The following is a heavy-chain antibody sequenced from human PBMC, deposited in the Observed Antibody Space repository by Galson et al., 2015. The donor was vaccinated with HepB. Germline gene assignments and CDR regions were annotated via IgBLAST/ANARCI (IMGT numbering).Heavy chain of an antibody. Sequence: SLRLSCAASGFTFSSYWMHWVRQAPGKGLVWVSRINSDGSSTSYADSVKGRFTISRDNAKNTLYLQMNSLRAEDTAVYYCARDQEFTMVRGVIIPPVGYYYGMDVWGQGTTVTVSS. CDR3: ARDQEFTMVRGVIIPPVGYYYGMDV. CDR2: INSDGSST. J-gene: IGHJ6*02. D-gene: IGHD3-10*01. CDR1: GFTFSSYW. V-gene: IGHV3-74*01.